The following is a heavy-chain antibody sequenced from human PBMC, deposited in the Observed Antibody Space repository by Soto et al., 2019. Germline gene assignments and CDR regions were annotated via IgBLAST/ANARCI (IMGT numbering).Heavy chain of an antibody. V-gene: IGHV5-51*01. CDR2: IYPGDSDT. CDR1: GYNFASYW. CDR3: ARHSDYGGNPAFDY. J-gene: IGHJ4*02. Sequence: PGESLKISCKGSGYNFASYWIGWVRQMPGKGLEWMGIIYPGDSDTRYSPSFQGQVTISVDKSTSTAYLQWSSLKASDTAMYYCARHSDYGGNPAFDYWGQGTLVTVSS. D-gene: IGHD4-17*01.